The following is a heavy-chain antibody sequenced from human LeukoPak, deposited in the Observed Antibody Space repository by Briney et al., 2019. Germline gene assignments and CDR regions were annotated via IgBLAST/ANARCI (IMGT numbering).Heavy chain of an antibody. D-gene: IGHD3-22*01. CDR1: GGSISSSSYY. J-gene: IGHJ4*02. CDR2: IYYSGST. CDR3: ARSRHSPYYYDSSGYYYGGFDY. V-gene: IGHV4-39*07. Sequence: PSETLSLTCTVSGGSISSSSYYWGWIRQPPGKGLEWIGSIYYSGSTYYNPSLKSRGTISVDTSKNQFSLKLSSVTAADTAVYYCARSRHSPYYYDSSGYYYGGFDYWGQGTLVTVSS.